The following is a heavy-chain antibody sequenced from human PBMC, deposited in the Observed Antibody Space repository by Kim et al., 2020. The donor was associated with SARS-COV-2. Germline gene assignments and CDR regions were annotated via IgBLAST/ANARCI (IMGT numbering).Heavy chain of an antibody. D-gene: IGHD2-15*01. V-gene: IGHV4-39*01. CDR2: IYDSGGT. Sequence: SETLSLTCTVSGDPINRGSYFWGWIRQPPGKRLEWIGSIYDSGGTSYSPSLKSRLTISVDTSKNQLSLRLSSVTAADTAMYYCARQGGGNCYGTLTCAF. CDR3: ARQGGGNCYGTLTCAF. J-gene: IGHJ3*01. CDR1: GDPINRGSYF.